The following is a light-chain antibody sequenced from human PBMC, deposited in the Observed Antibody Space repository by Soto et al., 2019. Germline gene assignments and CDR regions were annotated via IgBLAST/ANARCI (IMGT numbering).Light chain of an antibody. CDR3: SSFTSSTTYV. CDR1: SSDVGNYNY. V-gene: IGLV2-14*01. J-gene: IGLJ1*01. CDR2: NVN. Sequence: QSALIQSASVSGSPGQSTTISCTGTSSDVGNYNYVSWYQQHPGEVPKLIIFNVNNRPSGVSNRFSGSKSGNTASLTISGLQAEDEADYYCSSFTSSTTYVFGTGTKVTVL.